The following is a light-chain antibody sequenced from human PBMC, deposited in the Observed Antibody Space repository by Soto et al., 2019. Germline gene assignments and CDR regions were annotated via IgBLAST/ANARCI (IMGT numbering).Light chain of an antibody. V-gene: IGLV2-14*03. CDR2: DVN. Sequence: QSALTQPASVSGSPGQSITISCTGTSSDVGGYDYVSWYQHHPGKAPKLMIYDVNYRPSGVSYRFSGSKSGNTASLTISGLQAEDEADYYCSSYTSSSSQIFGGGTKRTVL. CDR1: SSDVGGYDY. CDR3: SSYTSSSSQI. J-gene: IGLJ2*01.